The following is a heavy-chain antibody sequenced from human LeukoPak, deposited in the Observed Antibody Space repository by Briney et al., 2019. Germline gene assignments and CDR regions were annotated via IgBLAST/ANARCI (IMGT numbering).Heavy chain of an antibody. CDR3: ARDGGSAAYYFDY. V-gene: IGHV3-33*01. D-gene: IGHD2-15*01. CDR2: IWYDGSNK. Sequence: GGSLRLSCAASGFTFSTYGMHWVRQAPGKGLGWVEVIWYDGSNKYYVDSVKGRFTISRDHSKNTLYLQMNSLRAEDTAVYYCARDGGSAAYYFDYWGQGTLVTVSS. J-gene: IGHJ4*02. CDR1: GFTFSTYG.